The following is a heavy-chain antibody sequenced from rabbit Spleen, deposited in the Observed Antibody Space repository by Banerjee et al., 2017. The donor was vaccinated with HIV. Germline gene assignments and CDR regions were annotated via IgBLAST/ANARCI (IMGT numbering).Heavy chain of an antibody. CDR2: IYAGSSGNT. V-gene: IGHV1S40*01. CDR1: GFTFTTYG. Sequence: QSLEESGGDLVKPGASLTLTCTASGFTFTTYGVNWVRQAPGKGLEWIACIYAGSSGNTYSATWAKGRFTISKTSPTTVTLQMTSLTAADTATYFCARDTSTSFSTYGMDLWAQGTLVTVS. J-gene: IGHJ3*01. CDR3: ARDTSTSFSTYGMDL. D-gene: IGHD1-1*01.